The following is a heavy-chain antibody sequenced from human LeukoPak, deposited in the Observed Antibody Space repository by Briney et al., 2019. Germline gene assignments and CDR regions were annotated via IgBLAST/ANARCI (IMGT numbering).Heavy chain of an antibody. CDR3: ARGGGGRYFDWLLSGYSYFDY. D-gene: IGHD3-9*01. Sequence: ASVKVSCKASGYTFTGYYMHWVRQAPGQGLEWMGWINPNSGGTNYAQKFQGRVTMTRDTSISTAYMELSRLRSDDTAVYYCARGGGGRYFDWLLSGYSYFDYWGQGTLVTVSS. CDR2: INPNSGGT. J-gene: IGHJ4*02. V-gene: IGHV1-2*02. CDR1: GYTFTGYY.